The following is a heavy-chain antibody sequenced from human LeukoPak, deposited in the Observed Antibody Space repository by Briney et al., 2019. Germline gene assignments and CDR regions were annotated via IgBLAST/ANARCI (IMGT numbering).Heavy chain of an antibody. CDR1: GGSISSSSYY. CDR2: IYYSGST. J-gene: IGHJ3*02. Sequence: SETLSLTCTVSGGSISSSSYYWGWIRQPPGKGLEWIGSIYYSGSTNYNPSLKSRVTISVDTSKNQFSLKLSSVTAADTAVYCCARHFRVVTPYDIWGQGTMVTVSS. V-gene: IGHV4-39*01. D-gene: IGHD2-21*02. CDR3: ARHFRVVTPYDI.